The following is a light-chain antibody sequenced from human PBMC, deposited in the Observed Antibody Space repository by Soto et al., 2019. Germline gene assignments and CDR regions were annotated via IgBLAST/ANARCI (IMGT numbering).Light chain of an antibody. Sequence: QSALTQPASVSGSPGQSITISCTGTSSDVGGYNYVSWYQQHPGKAPKLMIYDVSNRPSGVSNRFSGSKFGNTASLTISGPQAEDEADYYCSSYTGSSTYVVFGGGTKVTVL. CDR2: DVS. V-gene: IGLV2-14*01. CDR1: SSDVGGYNY. J-gene: IGLJ2*01. CDR3: SSYTGSSTYVV.